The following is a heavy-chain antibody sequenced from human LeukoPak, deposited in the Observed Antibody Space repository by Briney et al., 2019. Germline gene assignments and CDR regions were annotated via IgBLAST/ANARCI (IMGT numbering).Heavy chain of an antibody. J-gene: IGHJ4*02. CDR2: AYYSGST. CDR3: ARNSTVTSPSTGYFDY. D-gene: IGHD4-17*01. Sequence: SETLSLTCAVSGYSISSGDYWGWIRQPPGKGLEWIGSAYYSGSTHYNPSLKSRVTTSVDRPRNQFSLRLSSVTAADTAVYYCARNSTVTSPSTGYFDYWGQGTLATVSS. CDR1: GYSISSGDY. V-gene: IGHV4-38-2*01.